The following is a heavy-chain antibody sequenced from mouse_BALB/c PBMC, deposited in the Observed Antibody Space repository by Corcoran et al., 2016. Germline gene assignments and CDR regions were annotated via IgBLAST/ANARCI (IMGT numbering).Heavy chain of an antibody. CDR3: ATGYYFDY. J-gene: IGHJ2*01. CDR1: GYSFTDYI. V-gene: IGHV1-39*01. D-gene: IGHD4-1*01. Sequence: EIQLQQTGPELVKPGASVKISCKAPGYSFTDYIMLWVKQSHGKSLEWIGNINPYYGSTSYNLKFKGKATLTVDKSSSTAYMQLNSLTSEDSAVYYCATGYYFDYWGQGTTLTVSS. CDR2: INPYYGST.